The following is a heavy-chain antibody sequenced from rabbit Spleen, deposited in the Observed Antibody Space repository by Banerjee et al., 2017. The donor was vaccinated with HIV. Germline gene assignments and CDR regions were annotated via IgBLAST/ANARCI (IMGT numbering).Heavy chain of an antibody. CDR1: GFSFSDRDV. CDR2: IYAGSSGTT. V-gene: IGHV1S40*01. J-gene: IGHJ4*01. Sequence: QSLEESGGGLVMPGGTLTLTCTVSGFSFSDRDVMCWVRRAPGKGLEWIACIYAGSSGTTYYASGAKGRFTISKTSSTTVTLQMTSLTAADTATYFCARDLVGVIGWNFYLWVQGPLVTVS. D-gene: IGHD1-1*01. CDR3: ARDLVGVIGWNFYL.